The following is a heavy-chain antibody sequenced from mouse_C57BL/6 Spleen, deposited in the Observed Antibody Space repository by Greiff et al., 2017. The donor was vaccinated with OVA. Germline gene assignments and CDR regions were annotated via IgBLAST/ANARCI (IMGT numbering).Heavy chain of an antibody. V-gene: IGHV1-76*01. D-gene: IGHD2-3*01. CDR1: GYTFTDYY. CDR3: ARGGWLLEDAMDY. J-gene: IGHJ4*01. CDR2: IYPGSGNT. Sequence: QVQLKQSGAELVRPGASVKLSCKASGYTFTDYYINWVKQRPGQGLEWIARIYPGSGNTYYNEKFKGKATLTAEKSSSTAYMQLSSLTSEDSAVYFCARGGWLLEDAMDYWGQGTSVTVSS.